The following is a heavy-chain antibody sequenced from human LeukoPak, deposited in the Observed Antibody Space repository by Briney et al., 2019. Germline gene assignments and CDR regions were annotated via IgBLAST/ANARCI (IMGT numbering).Heavy chain of an antibody. CDR1: GFTFSSYA. Sequence: PGGSLRLSCAATGFTFSSYAMSWVRQAPGKGLEWVSTISTSGAKTYYADSVRGRFTVSRDDSKSTLYLQTNSLRADDTAVYYCAKAAVGDSATPWFDPWGQGTLATVSS. CDR2: ISTSGAKT. J-gene: IGHJ5*02. V-gene: IGHV3-23*01. CDR3: AKAAVGDSATPWFDP. D-gene: IGHD2-15*01.